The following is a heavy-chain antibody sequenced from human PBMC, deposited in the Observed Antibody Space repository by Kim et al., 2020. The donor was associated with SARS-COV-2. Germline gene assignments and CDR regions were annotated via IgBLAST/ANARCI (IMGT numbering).Heavy chain of an antibody. CDR2: IYYSGST. V-gene: IGHV4-39*07. CDR1: GGSISSSSYY. CDR3: AREGYSSSSVPPHLDY. J-gene: IGHJ4*02. Sequence: SETLSLTCTVSGGSISSSSYYWGWIRQPPGKGLEWIGSIYYSGSTYYNPSLKSRVTISVDTSKNQFSLKLSSVTAADTAVYYCAREGYSSSSVPPHLDYWGQGTLVTVSS. D-gene: IGHD6-6*01.